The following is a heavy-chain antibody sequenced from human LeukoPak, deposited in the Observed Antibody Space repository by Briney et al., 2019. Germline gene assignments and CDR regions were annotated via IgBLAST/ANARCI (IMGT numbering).Heavy chain of an antibody. CDR2: IKQDGSEK. V-gene: IGHV3-7*03. Sequence: GGSLRLSCAASGFTFSSYWMSWVRQAPGKGLEWVANIKQDGSEKYYVDSVKGRFTISRDNAKNTVSLQLSSLRVEDTAVYFCAKDREDSAMISGVFDLWGRGTLVTVSS. J-gene: IGHJ2*01. CDR3: AKDREDSAMISGVFDL. D-gene: IGHD5-18*01. CDR1: GFTFSSYW.